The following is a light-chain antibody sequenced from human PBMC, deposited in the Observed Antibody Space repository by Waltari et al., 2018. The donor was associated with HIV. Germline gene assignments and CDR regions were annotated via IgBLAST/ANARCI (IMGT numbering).Light chain of an antibody. CDR1: QTLLRDGYTF. V-gene: IGKV2-24*01. CDR3: MQTAHCPYT. J-gene: IGKJ2*01. Sequence: DIVLTQTPLSSPVSPGQAASISCRSGQTLLRDGYTFLCCLHQRPGQPPRILIHKVSNRFAGVPDRFSGRGAGTDFTLKISGVEAEDVGIYYCMQTAHCPYTFGQGTKLEI. CDR2: KVS.